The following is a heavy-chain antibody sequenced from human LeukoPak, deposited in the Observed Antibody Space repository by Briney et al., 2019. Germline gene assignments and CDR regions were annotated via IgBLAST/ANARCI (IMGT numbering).Heavy chain of an antibody. CDR3: ASAQAARRFLFDY. CDR1: GFTFSSYA. CDR2: ISGSGGST. J-gene: IGHJ4*02. V-gene: IGHV3-23*01. D-gene: IGHD6-6*01. Sequence: GRSLRLSCAASGFTFSSYAMSWVRQAPGKGLEWVSAISGSGGSTYYADSVKGRFTISRDNSKNTLYLQMNSLRAEDTAVYYCASAQAARRFLFDYWGQGTLVTVSS.